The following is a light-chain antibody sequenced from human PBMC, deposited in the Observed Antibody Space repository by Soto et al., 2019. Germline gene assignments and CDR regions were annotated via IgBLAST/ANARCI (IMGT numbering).Light chain of an antibody. V-gene: IGKV1-16*01. J-gene: IGKJ1*01. CDR3: LHSDSFSWT. CDR1: RGISNY. CDR2: GAS. Sequence: DIQMTQSPSSLSASVGDRVSITCRASRGISNYVTWYQQRPGKAPKLLIYGASTLQSGVPSRFSGSGSGTEFTLTISSLQPDDSATYYCLHSDSFSWTFGHGTKVEIK.